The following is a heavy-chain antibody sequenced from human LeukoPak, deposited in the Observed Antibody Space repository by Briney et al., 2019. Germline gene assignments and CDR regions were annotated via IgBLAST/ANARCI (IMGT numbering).Heavy chain of an antibody. CDR2: ISAYNGNT. D-gene: IGHD3-10*01. CDR1: RYTFTSYG. V-gene: IGHV1-18*04. Sequence: ASVKVSCKASRYTFTSYGISWVRQAPGQGLEWMGWISAYNGNTNYAQKLQGRVTMTTDTSTSTAYMELRSLRSDDTAVYYCARGITMVRGVDHNWFDPWGQGTLVTVSS. CDR3: ARGITMVRGVDHNWFDP. J-gene: IGHJ5*02.